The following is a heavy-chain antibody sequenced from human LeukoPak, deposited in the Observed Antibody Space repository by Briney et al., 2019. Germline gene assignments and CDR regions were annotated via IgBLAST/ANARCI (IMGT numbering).Heavy chain of an antibody. Sequence: SETLSLTCTISGGSISSGVYYWSWIRQHPGKGLEWIGYIYYSGSTYYNPSLRSRVTISVDTSKNQSSLKLRSVTAADTAVYYCARGIAVAGTAASPLMGFDYWGQGTLVTASS. CDR3: ARGIAVAGTAASPLMGFDY. D-gene: IGHD6-13*01. CDR1: GGSISSGVYY. J-gene: IGHJ4*02. V-gene: IGHV4-31*03. CDR2: IYYSGST.